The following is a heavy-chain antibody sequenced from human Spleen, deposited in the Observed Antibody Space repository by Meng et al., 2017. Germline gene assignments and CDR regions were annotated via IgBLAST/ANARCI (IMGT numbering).Heavy chain of an antibody. J-gene: IGHJ4*02. CDR1: GFTFDDYA. CDR2: ISWNSGSI. V-gene: IGHV3-9*01. Sequence: GGSLRLSCAASGFTFDDYAMHWVRQAPGKGLEWVSGISWNSGSIGYADSVKGRFTISRDNAKNSLYLQMNSLRPEDTALYYCAKDSWGAATGSNFESWGQGTLVTVSS. CDR3: AKDSWGAATGSNFES. D-gene: IGHD6-13*01.